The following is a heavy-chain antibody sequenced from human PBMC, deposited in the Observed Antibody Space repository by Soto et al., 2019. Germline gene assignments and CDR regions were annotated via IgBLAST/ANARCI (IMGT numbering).Heavy chain of an antibody. CDR3: AGGGSIVVSTRRLMDA. J-gene: IGHJ6*03. CDR1: GGSIRSYC. CDR2: ICNSGTT. Sequence: QVQLQESGPTLVKPSETLSLTCTVSGGSIRSYCWTWIRQPPGEGLEWIGGICNSGTTNHNPSPKSRVAISIDSHQRQCAPQLSSVTVADTAFYHCAGGGSIVVSTRRLMDAWGKGTTVAVSS. V-gene: IGHV4-59*03. D-gene: IGHD1-26*01.